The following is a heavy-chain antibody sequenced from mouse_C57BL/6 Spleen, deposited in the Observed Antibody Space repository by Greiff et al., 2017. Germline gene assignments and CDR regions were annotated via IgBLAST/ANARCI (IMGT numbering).Heavy chain of an antibody. CDR1: GFSLTSYG. J-gene: IGHJ1*03. D-gene: IGHD2-5*01. CDR3: AKEDYSNYGGYWYFDV. V-gene: IGHV2-5*01. CDR2: IWRGGST. Sequence: QVQLQQSGPGLVQPSQSLSITCTVSGFSLTSYGVHWVRQSPGKGLEWLGVIWRGGSTDYNAAFMSRLSITKDNSKSQVFFKMNSLQADDTAIYYCAKEDYSNYGGYWYFDVWGTGTTVTVSS.